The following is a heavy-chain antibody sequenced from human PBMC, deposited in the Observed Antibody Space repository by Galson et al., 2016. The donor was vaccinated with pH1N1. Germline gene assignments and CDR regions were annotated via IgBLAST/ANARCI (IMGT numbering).Heavy chain of an antibody. Sequence: SLRLSCAASGFPFSDYWMHWVRQAPGKGRVWVARIDNDGSGTSHADSVRGRFAISRDNAENMVYRQLNSLRTDDTAVYYCARNRWGLDYWAQGTRVIVSS. CDR2: IDNDGSGT. D-gene: IGHD2-21*02. J-gene: IGHJ4*02. CDR3: ARNRWGLDY. V-gene: IGHV3-74*01. CDR1: GFPFSDYW.